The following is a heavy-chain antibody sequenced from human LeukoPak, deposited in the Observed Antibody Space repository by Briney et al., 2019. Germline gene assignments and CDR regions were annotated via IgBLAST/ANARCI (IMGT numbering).Heavy chain of an antibody. Sequence: SETLSLTCAVYGGSFSGFYWGWIRQPPGKGLEWIGEISHSGTTYYNPSLESRVTVSIDKSKNQFSLKLTYVTAADTAVYYCAKDPHTGIAPDYWGQGTLVTVSS. CDR2: ISHSGTT. CDR1: GGSFSGFY. J-gene: IGHJ4*02. CDR3: AKDPHTGIAPDY. D-gene: IGHD5-18*01. V-gene: IGHV4-34*01.